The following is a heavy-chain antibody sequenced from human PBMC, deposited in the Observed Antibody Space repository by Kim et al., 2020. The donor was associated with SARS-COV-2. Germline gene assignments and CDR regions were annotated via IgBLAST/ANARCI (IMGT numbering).Heavy chain of an antibody. D-gene: IGHD2-15*01. CDR3: ARRALVYCSGCRCHDAIDP. CDR1: GGSIRSYY. V-gene: IGHV4-59*08. Sequence: TLSLTFTVSGGSIRSYYWSWIRQPPGKGLEWIGYIYYSVSTNYNPSLKSRVTISVDTSKHQFSLKLSSVTAADTAVSYCARRALVYCSGCRCHDAIDP. J-gene: IGHJ5*02. CDR2: IYYSVST.